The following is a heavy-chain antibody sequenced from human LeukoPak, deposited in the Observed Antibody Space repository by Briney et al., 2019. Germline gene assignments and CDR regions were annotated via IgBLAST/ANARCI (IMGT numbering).Heavy chain of an antibody. D-gene: IGHD2-2*01. V-gene: IGHV1-2*02. CDR1: GYTFTGYY. CDR2: INPNSGGT. J-gene: IGHJ4*02. CDR3: ARSSYCSSTSCYPTLNFDY. Sequence: ASVKVSCKGSGYTFTGYYMHWVRQAPGQGLEWMGWINPNSGGTNYAQKFQGRVTMTRDTSISTAYMELSRLRSDDTAVYYCARSSYCSSTSCYPTLNFDYWGQGTLVTVSS.